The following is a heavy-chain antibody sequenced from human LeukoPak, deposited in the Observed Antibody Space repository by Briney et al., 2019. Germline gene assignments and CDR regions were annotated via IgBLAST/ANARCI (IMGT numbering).Heavy chain of an antibody. D-gene: IGHD4-23*01. Sequence: PSETLSLTCSVSVGSICSSSDNWGWIRQPPGKGLEWIGSIYYTGITYYNPSLMSRVTMSVDTSMYQFSLRLTSVTAADTAMSYCARQGRATVVMYMDDWGKGTTVTVSS. CDR2: IYYTGIT. CDR1: VGSICSSSDN. CDR3: ARQGRATVVMYMDD. V-gene: IGHV4-39*01. J-gene: IGHJ6*03.